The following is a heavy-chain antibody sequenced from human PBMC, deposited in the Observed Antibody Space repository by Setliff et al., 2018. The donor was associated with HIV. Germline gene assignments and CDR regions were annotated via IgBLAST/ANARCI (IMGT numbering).Heavy chain of an antibody. Sequence: ASVKVSCKASGDTFTSYYMHWVRRAPGQGLEWMGMISPSGASTKYAQRLQGRVTLTRDTSSSTVYVELSSLRSDDTAVYYCARAYYDSVWGSHRYRSYYFDYWGQGSLVTVSS. CDR2: ISPSGAST. CDR1: GDTFTSYY. J-gene: IGHJ4*02. D-gene: IGHD3-16*02. V-gene: IGHV1-46*01. CDR3: ARAYYDSVWGSHRYRSYYFDY.